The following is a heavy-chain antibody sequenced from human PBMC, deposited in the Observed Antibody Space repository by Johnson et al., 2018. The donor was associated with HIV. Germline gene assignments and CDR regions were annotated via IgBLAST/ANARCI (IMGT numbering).Heavy chain of an antibody. CDR2: ISSDGTEM. J-gene: IGHJ3*01. V-gene: IGHV3-30*03. D-gene: IGHD3-16*01. CDR1: GFTFSRNA. Sequence: QVQLVESGGGVVQPGRSLGLSCTASGFTFSRNAMHWVRQPPGKGLEWVAVISSDGTEMHYGDSVRGRFTISRDNSRNTLSLQMYSLTSEDTATYYWVRGSLTDDSCRDWGQGTMVLVSS. CDR3: VRGSLTDDSCRD.